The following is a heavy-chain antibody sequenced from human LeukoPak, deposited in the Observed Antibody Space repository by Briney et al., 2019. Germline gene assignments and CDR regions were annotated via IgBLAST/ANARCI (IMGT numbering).Heavy chain of an antibody. D-gene: IGHD4-23*01. J-gene: IGHJ4*02. CDR1: GGSFTGHY. Sequence: SETLSLTCNVSGGSFTGHYWSWVRQSPEKGLEWIGQIYHTGSTHYNPSLRSRIAISVDTSKNKFFLNVKSVTAADTAVYYCAREGRWGMKYYFDFWGQGTLVIVSS. V-gene: IGHV4-59*11. CDR3: AREGRWGMKYYFDF. CDR2: IYHTGST.